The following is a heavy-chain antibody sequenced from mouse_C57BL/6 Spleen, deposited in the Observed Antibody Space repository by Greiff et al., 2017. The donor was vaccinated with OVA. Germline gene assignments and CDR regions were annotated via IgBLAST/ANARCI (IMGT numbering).Heavy chain of an antibody. V-gene: IGHV5-4*03. CDR1: GFTFSSYA. CDR2: ISDGGSYT. CDR3: AKAGVYFDY. Sequence: EVKLMESGGGLVKPGGSLKLSCAASGFTFSSYAMSWVRQTPEKRLEWVATISDGGSYTYYPDNVKGRFTISRDNAKNNLYLQMSHLKSEDTAMYYCAKAGVYFDYWGQGTTLTVSS. J-gene: IGHJ2*01.